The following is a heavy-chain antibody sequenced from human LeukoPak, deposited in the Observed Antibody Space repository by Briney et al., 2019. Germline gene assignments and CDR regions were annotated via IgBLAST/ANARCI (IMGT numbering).Heavy chain of an antibody. CDR2: IRQDGSEK. D-gene: IGHD6-19*01. V-gene: IGHV3-7*03. Sequence: GGSLRLSCAASGFIFNNNFMSWVRQVPGKGLEWLANIRQDGSEKTYVDSVKGRFTIFRDNAKNLLYLQMNSLRAEDTAIYYCARCTTAGTGWCNWFDPWGQGTLVTVSS. J-gene: IGHJ5*02. CDR1: GFIFNNNF. CDR3: ARCTTAGTGWCNWFDP.